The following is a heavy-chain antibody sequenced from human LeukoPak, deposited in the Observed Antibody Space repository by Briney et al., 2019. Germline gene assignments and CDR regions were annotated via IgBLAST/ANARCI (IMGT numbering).Heavy chain of an antibody. Sequence: GGSLRLSCAASGFTFSSYAMSWVRQAPVKGLEWVSSINGGGTSTFYADSVKGRFTISRDNSKNTLYLQMNSLRAEDTAVYYCAKDKYGDYGPGGYWGQGTLVTVSS. V-gene: IGHV3-23*01. CDR1: GFTFSSYA. D-gene: IGHD4-17*01. CDR2: INGGGTST. CDR3: AKDKYGDYGPGGY. J-gene: IGHJ4*02.